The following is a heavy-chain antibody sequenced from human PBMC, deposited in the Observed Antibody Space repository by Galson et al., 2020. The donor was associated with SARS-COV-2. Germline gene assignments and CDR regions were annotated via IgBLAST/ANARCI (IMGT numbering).Heavy chain of an antibody. Sequence: ASETLSLTCTVSGGSISSGGYYWSWIRQHPGKGLEWIGYIYYSGSTYYNPSLKSRVTISVDTSKNQFSLKLSSVTAADTAVYYCARSHVLRYFDWSNPAPPIVEDYFDCWGQGILVTVSS. CDR1: GGSISSGGYY. CDR2: IYYSGST. J-gene: IGHJ4*02. D-gene: IGHD3-9*01. V-gene: IGHV4-31*03. CDR3: ARSHVLRYFDWSNPAPPIVEDYFDC.